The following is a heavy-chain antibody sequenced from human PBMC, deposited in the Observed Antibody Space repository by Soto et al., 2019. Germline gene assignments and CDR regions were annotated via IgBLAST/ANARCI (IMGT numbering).Heavy chain of an antibody. J-gene: IGHJ4*01. D-gene: IGHD3-22*01. V-gene: IGHV3-30*18. CDR3: ANPFVNYDSRGYILG. Sequence: PGGSLGPSFAASGFTFSSYGMHRVRQAPGKGLEWVAVISYDGRNKYYADSVKGRFTISRDNSKNKLYLQMNSLRAEDRAVYYWANPFVNYDSRGYILGWGHAT. CDR1: GFTFSSYG. CDR2: ISYDGRNK.